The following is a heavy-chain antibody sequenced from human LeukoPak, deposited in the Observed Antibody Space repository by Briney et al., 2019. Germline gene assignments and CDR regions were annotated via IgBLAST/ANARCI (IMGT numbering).Heavy chain of an antibody. J-gene: IGHJ4*02. CDR2: ISYSVTI. D-gene: IGHD4-23*01. Sequence: PSETLSLTCTVSGGAVSSGNYYWSWIRPPPGKGLEWIPYISYSVTINYTPSLKSRLTISVYTSMHQFLLELSSVTAADTAVYYCARVYSWHGGNVDYWGQGTLVTVSS. CDR3: ARVYSWHGGNVDY. V-gene: IGHV4-61*01. CDR1: GGAVSSGNYY.